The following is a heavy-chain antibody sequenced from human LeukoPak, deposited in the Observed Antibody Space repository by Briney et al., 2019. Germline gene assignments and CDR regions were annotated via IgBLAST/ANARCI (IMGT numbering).Heavy chain of an antibody. CDR2: IIPIFGTA. V-gene: IGHV1-69*13. D-gene: IGHD2-2*01. CDR3: ARGYCSSTSCLNWFDP. J-gene: IGHJ5*02. CDR1: GGTFSSYA. Sequence: SVKVSCKASGGTFSSYAISWVRQAPGQGLEWMGGIIPIFGTANYAQKFQGRVTITADESTSTAYMELSSLRSEDTAVYYCARGYCSSTSCLNWFDPWGQGTLVTVSS.